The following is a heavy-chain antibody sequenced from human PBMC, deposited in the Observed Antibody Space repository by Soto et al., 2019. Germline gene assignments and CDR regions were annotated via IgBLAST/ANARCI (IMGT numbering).Heavy chain of an antibody. CDR3: VGDQSLVEFDF. CDR1: GFTFSDYI. CDR2: ISTTSSYM. V-gene: IGHV3-21*01. Sequence: GGSLRLSCAASGFTFSDYIMNWVRQAPGKGLEWVASISTTSSYMYYSDSVKGRFTISRDNAKNSLFLQMNSLRVEDTAVYYCVGDQSLVEFDFWGQGTPVTVSS. D-gene: IGHD6-19*01. J-gene: IGHJ4*02.